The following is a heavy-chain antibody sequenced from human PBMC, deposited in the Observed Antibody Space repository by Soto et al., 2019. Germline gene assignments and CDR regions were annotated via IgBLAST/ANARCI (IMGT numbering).Heavy chain of an antibody. CDR3: ARVTSGLNWFDP. CDR1: GGSFSGYY. Sequence: QVQLQQWGAGLLKPSETLSLTCAVYGGSFSGYYWSWIRQPPGKGLEWIGEINHSGSTNYNPSLKSRVTISVYTSKNQFSLKLSSVTAADTAVYYCARVTSGLNWFDPWGQGTLVTVSS. J-gene: IGHJ5*02. D-gene: IGHD6-19*01. CDR2: INHSGST. V-gene: IGHV4-34*01.